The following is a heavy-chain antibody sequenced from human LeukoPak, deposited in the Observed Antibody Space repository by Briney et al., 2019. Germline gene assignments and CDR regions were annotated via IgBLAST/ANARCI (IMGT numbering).Heavy chain of an antibody. CDR2: INPSGGST. V-gene: IGHV1-46*01. CDR1: GYTFTSYY. Sequence: ASVKVSCKASGYTFTSYYMHWVRQAPGQGLGWMGIINPSGGSTSYAQKLQGRVTMTRDTSTSTVYMELSSLRSEDTAVYYCARSLHDYGGNSQEYYFDYWGQGTLVTVSS. D-gene: IGHD4-23*01. CDR3: ARSLHDYGGNSQEYYFDY. J-gene: IGHJ4*02.